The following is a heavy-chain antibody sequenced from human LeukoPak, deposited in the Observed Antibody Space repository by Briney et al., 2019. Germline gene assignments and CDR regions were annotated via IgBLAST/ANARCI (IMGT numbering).Heavy chain of an antibody. CDR2: IYTSGST. CDR1: GGSISSGSYY. CDR3: ARWVRALQLADY. J-gene: IGHJ4*02. Sequence: PSQTLSLTCTVSGGSISSGSYYWSWIRQPAGKGLEWLGRIYTSGSTNYNPSLKSRVTISVDTSKNQISLKLSSVTAADTAVYYCARWVRALQLADYWGQGTLVTVSS. D-gene: IGHD6-13*01. V-gene: IGHV4-61*02.